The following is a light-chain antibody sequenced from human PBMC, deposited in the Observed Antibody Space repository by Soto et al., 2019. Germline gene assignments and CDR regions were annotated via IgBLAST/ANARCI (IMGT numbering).Light chain of an antibody. Sequence: DIQMTQSPSTLSASVGDRFTITCRASQSISSWLAWYQQKPGKAPKVLIYKASTLESGVPSRFSGSGSGTEFTLTISSLQPDDFATYYCQQSYSTPRDFGQGTRLEIK. J-gene: IGKJ5*01. V-gene: IGKV1-5*03. CDR1: QSISSW. CDR2: KAS. CDR3: QQSYSTPRD.